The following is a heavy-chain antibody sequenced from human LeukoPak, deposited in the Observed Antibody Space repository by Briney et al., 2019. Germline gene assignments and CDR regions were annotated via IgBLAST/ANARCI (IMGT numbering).Heavy chain of an antibody. CDR3: ARGQGGYSSSADY. CDR2: ISSSSSYI. J-gene: IGHJ4*02. Sequence: GGSLRLSCAASGFTLSSYSMNWVRQAPGKGLEWVSCISSSSSYIYYADSVKGRFTISRDNAKNSLYLQMNSLRAEDTAVYYCARGQGGYSSSADYWGQGTLVTVSS. V-gene: IGHV3-21*01. CDR1: GFTLSSYS. D-gene: IGHD5-18*01.